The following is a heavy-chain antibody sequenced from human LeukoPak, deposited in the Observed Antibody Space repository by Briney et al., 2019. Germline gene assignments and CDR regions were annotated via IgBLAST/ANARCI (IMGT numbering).Heavy chain of an antibody. CDR3: ARHADPDTYVSSHIDF. CDR2: IYYSGST. D-gene: IGHD3-10*02. Sequence: PSETLSLTCTVSGGSISRGGYYWSWIRQHPGKGLEWIGYIYYSGSTYYNPSLKSRLTISVDTSKNQFSLRLTSVTAADTAVYYCARHADPDTYVSSHIDFWGQGTLVTVSS. J-gene: IGHJ4*02. V-gene: IGHV4-31*03. CDR1: GGSISRGGYY.